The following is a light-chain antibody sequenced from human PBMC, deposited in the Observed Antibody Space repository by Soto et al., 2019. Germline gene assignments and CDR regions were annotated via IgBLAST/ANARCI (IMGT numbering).Light chain of an antibody. J-gene: IGKJ4*01. CDR2: GAS. Sequence: EVVMTQSPATLSVSPGERATLSCRASQSVSSNLAWYQQKPGQSPRLLIYGASTRATDIPARFSGSGSVTEFTLTISSLQSEDFAVYYCQQYNNWPLTFGGGTKV. V-gene: IGKV3-15*01. CDR1: QSVSSN. CDR3: QQYNNWPLT.